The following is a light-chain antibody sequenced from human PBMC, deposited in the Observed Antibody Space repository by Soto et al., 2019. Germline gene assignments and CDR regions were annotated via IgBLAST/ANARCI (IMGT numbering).Light chain of an antibody. Sequence: VLTQPASVSGSPGQSITISCTGTSSDVGGYNYVSWYQQHPGKAPKLMIYDVSNRPSGVSNRFSGSKSGNTASLTISGLQAEDEADYYCSSYTSSSPLGFGTGTKVTVL. V-gene: IGLV2-14*01. J-gene: IGLJ1*01. CDR1: SSDVGGYNY. CDR2: DVS. CDR3: SSYTSSSPLG.